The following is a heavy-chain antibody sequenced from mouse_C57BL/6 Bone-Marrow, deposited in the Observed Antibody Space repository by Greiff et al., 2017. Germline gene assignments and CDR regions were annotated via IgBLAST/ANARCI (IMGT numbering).Heavy chain of an antibody. V-gene: IGHV1-19*01. CDR3: ARFDWAWFAY. Sequence: VQLQQSGPVLVKPGASVKMSCKASGYTFTDYYMNWVKQSHGKSLEWIGVLNPYNGGTSYNQKFKGKATLTVDKSSSTAYMELNSLTSEDSAVYYCARFDWAWFAYWGQGTLVTVSA. CDR1: GYTFTDYY. J-gene: IGHJ3*01. D-gene: IGHD4-1*01. CDR2: LNPYNGGT.